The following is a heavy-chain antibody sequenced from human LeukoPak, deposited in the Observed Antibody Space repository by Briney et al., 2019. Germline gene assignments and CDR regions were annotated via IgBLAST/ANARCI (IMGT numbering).Heavy chain of an antibody. CDR2: INPSGGST. V-gene: IGHV1-46*01. D-gene: IGHD6-13*01. CDR1: GYTFTRYY. J-gene: IGHJ4*02. Sequence: ASVKVSCKASGYTFTRYYMHWVRQAPGQGLEWMGIINPSGGSTSYAQKFQGRVTMTRDTSTSTVYMELSSLRSEDTAVYYCARDWDIIAAAMGDLDYWGQGTLVTVPS. CDR3: ARDWDIIAAAMGDLDY.